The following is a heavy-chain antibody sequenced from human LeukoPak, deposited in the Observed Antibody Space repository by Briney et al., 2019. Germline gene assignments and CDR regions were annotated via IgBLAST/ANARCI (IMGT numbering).Heavy chain of an antibody. D-gene: IGHD6-13*01. J-gene: IGHJ4*02. V-gene: IGHV3-9*01. CDR3: AKGIAAAGRSYFDY. CDR2: ISWNSGSI. CDR1: GFTFDDYA. Sequence: PGGSLRLSCAASGFTFDDYAMHWVRQAPGKGLEWVSGISWNSGSIGYADSVKGRFTISRDNAKNSLYLQMNSLRAEDTAVYYCAKGIAAAGRSYFDYWGQGTLVTVSS.